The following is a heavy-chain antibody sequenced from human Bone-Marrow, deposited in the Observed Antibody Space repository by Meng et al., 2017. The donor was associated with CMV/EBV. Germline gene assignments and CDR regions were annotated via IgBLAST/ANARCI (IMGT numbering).Heavy chain of an antibody. J-gene: IGHJ4*02. Sequence: SETLSLTCTVSGGSISSSSYYWGWIRQPPGKGLEWIGSIYYSGSTYYNPSLKSRVTISVDTSKNQFSLKLSSVTAADTAVYYRARAPIFHYFYSFGQGTLVTVAS. V-gene: IGHV4-39*07. CDR1: GGSISSSSYY. CDR3: ARAPIFHYFYS. CDR2: IYYSGST.